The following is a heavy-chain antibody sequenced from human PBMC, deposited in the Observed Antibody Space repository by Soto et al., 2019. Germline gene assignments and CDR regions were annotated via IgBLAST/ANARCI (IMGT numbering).Heavy chain of an antibody. J-gene: IGHJ4*02. CDR1: GYSFTSYW. Sequence: EVQLVQSGAEVKKPGESLRISCKGSGYSFTSYWISWLRQMPGKGLEGRGRIDPRDSYPNNNPSFQGHVTIPADKSISTAYLQWSSLKASDTAMYYCARLQAAAGDNDLTFDYWGQGTLVTVSS. CDR2: IDPRDSYP. V-gene: IGHV5-10-1*01. CDR3: ARLQAAAGDNDLTFDY. D-gene: IGHD6-13*01.